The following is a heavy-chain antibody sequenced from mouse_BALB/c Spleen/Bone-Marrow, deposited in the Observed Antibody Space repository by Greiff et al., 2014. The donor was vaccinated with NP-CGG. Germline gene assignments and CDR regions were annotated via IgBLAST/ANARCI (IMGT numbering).Heavy chain of an antibody. V-gene: IGHV5-6*01. Sequence: VQLQQSQFRISYAGWCLKLSCAASGFTFSSYGMSLVRQTPDKRLEWVATLNNGGTYTYYPDSVKGRFTISRDNAKSTLYLQMSSLKSEDTAMYYCALNWDSAYGGQGTLVTVFA. CDR3: ALNWDSAY. CDR2: LNNGGTYT. J-gene: IGHJ3*01. D-gene: IGHD4-1*02. CDR1: GFTFSSYG.